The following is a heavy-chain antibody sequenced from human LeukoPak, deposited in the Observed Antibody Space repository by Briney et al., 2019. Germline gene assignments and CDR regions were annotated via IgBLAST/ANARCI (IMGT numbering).Heavy chain of an antibody. J-gene: IGHJ4*02. V-gene: IGHV3-21*01. CDR2: ISSSSTYI. CDR3: TRDTLGGSYRTLDY. CDR1: GFTFSSYS. D-gene: IGHD1-26*01. Sequence: GGSLRLSCAASGFTFSSYSMNWVRQAPGKGLEWVSAISSSSTYIYYADSVKGRFIISRDNAKNSLYLQMNSLRAEDTAVYYCTRDTLGGSYRTLDYWGQGTLVTVSS.